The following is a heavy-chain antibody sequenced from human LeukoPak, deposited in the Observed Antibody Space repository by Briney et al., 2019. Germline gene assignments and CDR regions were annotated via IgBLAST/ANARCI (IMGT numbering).Heavy chain of an antibody. Sequence: ASVKVSCKASGYTFTSYDINWVRQATPQGLERMGWMNPNSGNTGYAQKFQGRVTMTRNTSISTAYMELSSLRSEDTAVYYCARGDGSGWEYDYYMDVWGKGTTVTISS. D-gene: IGHD6-19*01. CDR1: GYTFTSYD. V-gene: IGHV1-8*01. CDR2: MNPNSGNT. J-gene: IGHJ6*03. CDR3: ARGDGSGWEYDYYMDV.